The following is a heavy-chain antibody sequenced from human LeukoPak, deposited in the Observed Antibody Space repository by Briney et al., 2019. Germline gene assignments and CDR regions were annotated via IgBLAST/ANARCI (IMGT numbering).Heavy chain of an antibody. D-gene: IGHD1-26*01. CDR2: IWYGGSNK. CDR1: GFTFSSYG. V-gene: IGHV3-33*06. J-gene: IGHJ4*02. Sequence: GGSLRLSCAASGFTFSSYGMHWVRQAPGKGLEWVAVIWYGGSNKYYADSVKGRFTISRDNSKNTLYLQMNSLRAEDTAVYYCAKDKGQWGPDNFDYWGQGTLVTVSS. CDR3: AKDKGQWGPDNFDY.